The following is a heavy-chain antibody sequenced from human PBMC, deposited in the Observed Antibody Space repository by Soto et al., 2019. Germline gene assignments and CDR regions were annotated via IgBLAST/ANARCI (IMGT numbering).Heavy chain of an antibody. D-gene: IGHD4-17*01. CDR3: ARAHRWATVTTTYYYGMDV. CDR1: GGSISSGGYY. CDR2: IYYSGST. Sequence: SETLSLTCTVSGGSISSGGYYWSWIRQPPGKGLEWIGYIYYSGSTYYNPSLKSRVTISVDTSKNQFSLKLSSVTAADTAVYYCARAHRWATVTTTYYYGMDVWGQGTTVTVSS. J-gene: IGHJ6*02. V-gene: IGHV4-30-4*01.